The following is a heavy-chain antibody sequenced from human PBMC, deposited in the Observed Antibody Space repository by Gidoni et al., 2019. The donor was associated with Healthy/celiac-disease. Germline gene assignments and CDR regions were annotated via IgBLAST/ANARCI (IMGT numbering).Heavy chain of an antibody. J-gene: IGHJ4*02. Sequence: EVQLVEFGGGLVKPGRSLRLSCTASGFNLGDYAMSWFRQAPGKGLEWVGFIRSKAYGGTTEYAASVKGRFTISRDDSKSIAYLQMNSLKTEDTAVYYCTRVGGLWFGESDYWGQGTLVTVSS. V-gene: IGHV3-49*05. CDR3: TRVGGLWFGESDY. D-gene: IGHD3-10*01. CDR1: GFNLGDYA. CDR2: IRSKAYGGTT.